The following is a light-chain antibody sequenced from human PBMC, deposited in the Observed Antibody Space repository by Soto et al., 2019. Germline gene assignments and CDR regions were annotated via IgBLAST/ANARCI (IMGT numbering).Light chain of an antibody. J-gene: IGKJ5*01. V-gene: IGKV3-15*01. CDR2: GAS. CDR3: QQYKNWPL. CDR1: QSVASRN. Sequence: EIALTQSPCTLSWSAGERATLSCRASQSVASRNLAWYQQKSGQARRLLIYGASTRATGIPARFSGSGSGTEFTLTISSLQSEDFAVYYCQQYKNWPLFGQGTRLEIK.